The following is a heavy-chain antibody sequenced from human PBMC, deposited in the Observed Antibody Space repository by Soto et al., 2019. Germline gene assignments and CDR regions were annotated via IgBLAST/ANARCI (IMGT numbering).Heavy chain of an antibody. CDR3: AKGRVYDFGEGFDH. D-gene: IGHD3-3*01. Sequence: GGSLRLSCAASGFSFDNYAMYWVRQGPGKGLEWVSGIYWNSGRIAYADSVKGRFTISRDNAKNSLYLQMNGLRAEDTALYYCAKGRVYDFGEGFDHWGQGALVTVSS. CDR2: IYWNSGRI. CDR1: GFSFDNYA. J-gene: IGHJ4*02. V-gene: IGHV3-9*01.